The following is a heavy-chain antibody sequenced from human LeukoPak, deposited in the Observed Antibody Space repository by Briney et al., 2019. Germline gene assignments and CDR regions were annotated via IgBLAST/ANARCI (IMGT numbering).Heavy chain of an antibody. D-gene: IGHD3-22*01. CDR2: ISSSGSTI. CDR3: AREGDYYDSSGYYYLAFDI. V-gene: IGHV3-48*01. Sequence: PGGSLRLSCETSGFTFRSFWLSWVRQAPGKGLEWVSYISSSGSTIYYADSVKGRFTISRDNSKNTLYLQMNSLRAEDTAVYYCAREGDYYDSSGYYYLAFDIWGQGTMVTVSS. CDR1: GFTFRSFW. J-gene: IGHJ3*02.